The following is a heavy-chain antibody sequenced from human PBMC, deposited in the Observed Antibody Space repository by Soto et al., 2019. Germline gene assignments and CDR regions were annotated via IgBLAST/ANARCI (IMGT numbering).Heavy chain of an antibody. J-gene: IGHJ6*02. Sequence: QVQLVESGGGVVQPGRSLRLSCAASGFTFSSYGMHWVRQAPSKGLEWVAVIWYDGSNKYYADSVKGRFTISRDNSKNTLYLQMNSLRAEDTAVYYCARDPVVITTNYGMDVWGQGTTVTVSS. CDR3: ARDPVVITTNYGMDV. V-gene: IGHV3-33*01. CDR1: GFTFSSYG. CDR2: IWYDGSNK. D-gene: IGHD3-22*01.